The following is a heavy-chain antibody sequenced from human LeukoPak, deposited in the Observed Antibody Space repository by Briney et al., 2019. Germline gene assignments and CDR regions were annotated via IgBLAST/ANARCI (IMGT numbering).Heavy chain of an antibody. D-gene: IGHD1-26*01. CDR3: ARRGAQWELLPYYFDY. V-gene: IGHV1-18*01. CDR2: ISAYNGNT. Sequence: ASVKVSCKASGYTFTSYGISWVRQAPGQGLEWMGWISAYNGNTNYAQKLQGRVTMTTDTSTSTAYMELRSLRSDDSAVYYYARRGAQWELLPYYFDYWGQGTLVTVS. J-gene: IGHJ4*02. CDR1: GYTFTSYG.